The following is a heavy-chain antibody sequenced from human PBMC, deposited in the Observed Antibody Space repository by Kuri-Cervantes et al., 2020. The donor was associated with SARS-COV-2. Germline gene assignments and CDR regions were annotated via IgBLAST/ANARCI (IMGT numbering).Heavy chain of an antibody. D-gene: IGHD6-6*01. CDR3: ARFVAARGTDAFDI. Sequence: GPLRLSCTVSGGSISSHYWSWIRQPPGKGLEWIGYIYYSGSTNYNPSLKSRVTISVDTSKNQFSLKLSSVTAADTAVYYCARFVAARGTDAFDIWGQGTMVTVSS. J-gene: IGHJ3*02. CDR2: IYYSGST. V-gene: IGHV4-59*08. CDR1: GGSISSHY.